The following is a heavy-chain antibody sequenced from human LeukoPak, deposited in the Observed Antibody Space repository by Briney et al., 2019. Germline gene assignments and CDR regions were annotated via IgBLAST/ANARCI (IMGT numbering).Heavy chain of an antibody. CDR1: GFTFSSYS. D-gene: IGHD1-26*01. V-gene: IGHV3-21*01. CDR3: AKDESRYGGYVDY. J-gene: IGHJ4*02. CDR2: ISSSSSYI. Sequence: GGSLRLSCAASGFTFSSYSMNWVRQAPGKGLEWVSSISSSSSYIYYADSVKGRFTISRDNSKNTLYLQMNSLRAEDTAVYYCAKDESRYGGYVDYWGQGTLVTVSS.